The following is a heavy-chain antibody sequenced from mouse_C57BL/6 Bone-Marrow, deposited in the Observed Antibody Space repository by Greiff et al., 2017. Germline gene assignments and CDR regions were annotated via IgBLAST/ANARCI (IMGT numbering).Heavy chain of an antibody. CDR3: ARSYGKRGPFAY. Sequence: EFQLQQSGPELVKPGDSVKISCKASGYSFTGYFMNWVMQSHGKSLEWIGRINPYNGDTFYNQKFKGKATLTVDKSSSTAHMELRSLTSEDSAVYYCARSYGKRGPFAYWGQGTLVTVSA. D-gene: IGHD2-1*01. CDR2: INPYNGDT. CDR1: GYSFTGYF. J-gene: IGHJ3*01. V-gene: IGHV1-20*01.